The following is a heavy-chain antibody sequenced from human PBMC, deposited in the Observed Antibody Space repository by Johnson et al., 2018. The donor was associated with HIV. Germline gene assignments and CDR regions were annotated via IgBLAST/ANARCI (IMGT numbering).Heavy chain of an antibody. CDR3: NVVVAADQTNYHDAFDI. CDR1: GFTFSAYY. D-gene: IGHD2-15*01. Sequence: QVQLVESGGGLVKPGGSLRLSCAASGFTFSAYYMSWIRQAPGKGLDWVSYISNADSTIYYADSVKGRFTISRDNAKNSLYLQMNSLRAEDTALYYCNVVVAADQTNYHDAFDIWGQGTMVTVSS. CDR2: ISNADSTI. J-gene: IGHJ3*02. V-gene: IGHV3-11*01.